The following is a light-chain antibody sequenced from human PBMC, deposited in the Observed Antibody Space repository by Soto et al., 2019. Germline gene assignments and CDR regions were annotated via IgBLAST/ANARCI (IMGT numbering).Light chain of an antibody. Sequence: QSVLTQSPSASASLGASVKLTCTLTSGHTTYAIAWHQQRPEKGPRYLMKVKSDGSHIKGDGIPDRFSGSSSGAERYLTISSLQSEDEADYYCQTWGTGVDWVFGGGTKVTVL. V-gene: IGLV4-69*01. J-gene: IGLJ3*02. CDR2: VKSDGSH. CDR3: QTWGTGVDWV. CDR1: SGHTTYA.